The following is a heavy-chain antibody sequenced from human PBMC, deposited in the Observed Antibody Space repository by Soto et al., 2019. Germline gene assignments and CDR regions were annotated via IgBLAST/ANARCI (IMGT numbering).Heavy chain of an antibody. CDR2: IYYSGST. Sequence: SETLSLTCTVSGGSISSYYWSWIRQPPGKGLEWIGYIYYSGSTNYNPSLKSRVTISVDTSKNQFSLKLSSVTAADTAVYYCARATASSSWCGTYYYYYGMDVWGQGTTVTVSS. V-gene: IGHV4-59*01. CDR1: GGSISSYY. J-gene: IGHJ6*02. D-gene: IGHD6-13*01. CDR3: ARATASSSWCGTYYYYYGMDV.